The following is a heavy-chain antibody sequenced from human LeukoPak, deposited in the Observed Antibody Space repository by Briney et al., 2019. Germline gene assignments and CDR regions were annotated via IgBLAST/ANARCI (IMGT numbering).Heavy chain of an antibody. J-gene: IGHJ3*02. CDR2: ISGSGGST. Sequence: GGSLRLSCAASGFTFSSYAMSWVRQAPGKGLEWVSAISGSGGSTYYADSVKGRFTISRDNSKNTLYLQMNSLRAEDTAVYYCAKGSLRYFDWSHAFDIWGQGQWSPSLQ. CDR1: GFTFSSYA. CDR3: AKGSLRYFDWSHAFDI. V-gene: IGHV3-23*01. D-gene: IGHD3-9*01.